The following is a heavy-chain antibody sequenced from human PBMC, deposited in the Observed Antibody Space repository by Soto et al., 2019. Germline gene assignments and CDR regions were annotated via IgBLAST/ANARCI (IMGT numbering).Heavy chain of an antibody. CDR2: VWYDGGNK. CDR1: GFTFSSYG. Sequence: QVQLVESGGVVVQPGRSLRLSCAAAGFTFSSYGMHWVRQAPGKGLEWVALVWYDGGNKYYADSVKGRFTISRDNSKNTLYLQMNSLRDDDTAVYYCVRSAGYSGNDYVYYYGMDVWGQGTTVTVSS. D-gene: IGHD5-12*01. CDR3: VRSAGYSGNDYVYYYGMDV. V-gene: IGHV3-33*01. J-gene: IGHJ6*02.